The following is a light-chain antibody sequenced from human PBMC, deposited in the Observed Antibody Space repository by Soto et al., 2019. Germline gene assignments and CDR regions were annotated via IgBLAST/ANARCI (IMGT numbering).Light chain of an antibody. CDR2: FAS. CDR1: QSISNW. V-gene: IGKV1-5*01. Sequence: DTQMTQSPSTLSASVGDRVTITCRASQSISNWLAWYQQKPGKAPNLLVYFASTLQSGVPSRFSGSGSGTEFTLTISSLQPDDFATYYCQQYDTSPLTSGGGTKVDIK. CDR3: QQYDTSPLT. J-gene: IGKJ4*01.